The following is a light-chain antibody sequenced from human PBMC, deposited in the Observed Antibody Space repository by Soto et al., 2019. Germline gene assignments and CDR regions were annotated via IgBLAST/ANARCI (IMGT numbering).Light chain of an antibody. CDR1: SSDVGGYNY. Sequence: QSALTQPASVSGSPGQSITISCTGTSSDVGGYNYVSWYQQHPGKAPKLMIYEVSNRPSGVSNRFSGSKSGNTASLTISGLQAEDEADYYGRSYKSSRTLWVFGGGTKLTVL. V-gene: IGLV2-14*01. CDR2: EVS. CDR3: RSYKSSRTLWV. J-gene: IGLJ3*02.